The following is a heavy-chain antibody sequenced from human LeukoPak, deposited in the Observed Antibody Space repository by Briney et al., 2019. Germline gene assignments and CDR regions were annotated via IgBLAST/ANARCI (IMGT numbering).Heavy chain of an antibody. Sequence: SETLSLTCTVSGGSVSGYYWSWIRQPPGKGLEWIGYIFYSGSTNYNPSLKSRVSISVDTSKNQFSLKLSSVTAADTAVYYCARGNYRAVLYYYYGMDVWGQGTTVTVSS. D-gene: IGHD2/OR15-2a*01. V-gene: IGHV4-59*02. CDR2: IFYSGST. J-gene: IGHJ6*02. CDR3: ARGNYRAVLYYYYGMDV. CDR1: GGSVSGYY.